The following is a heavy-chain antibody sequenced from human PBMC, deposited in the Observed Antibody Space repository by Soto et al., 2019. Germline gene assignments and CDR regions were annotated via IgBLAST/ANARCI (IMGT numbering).Heavy chain of an antibody. Sequence: SEPLSLTCSVYGDSISDYYWSCIRQSPGKGLEWIGYFSHTAGTNYTPSLRSRVTMSEDTSKRRLSLKLRYVTAADTAVYYCARGASWDRGVFDLWGQGTQVTVSS. CDR3: ARGASWDRGVFDL. V-gene: IGHV4-59*01. CDR1: GDSISDYY. CDR2: FSHTAGT. J-gene: IGHJ4*02. D-gene: IGHD6-13*01.